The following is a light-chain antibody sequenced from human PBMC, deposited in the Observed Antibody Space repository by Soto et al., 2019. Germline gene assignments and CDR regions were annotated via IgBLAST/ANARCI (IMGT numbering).Light chain of an antibody. V-gene: IGLV1-40*01. CDR3: QTYNSSLSGYV. Sequence: QSVLTQPPSVSWAPGQRVTISCTGSPSNIGAGYDVHWYQQLPGTAPKLLIYDNNNRPSGVPDRFSGSKSGTSASLAITGLQAEDEADYYCQTYNSSLSGYVFGTGTKVTVL. J-gene: IGLJ1*01. CDR1: PSNIGAGYD. CDR2: DNN.